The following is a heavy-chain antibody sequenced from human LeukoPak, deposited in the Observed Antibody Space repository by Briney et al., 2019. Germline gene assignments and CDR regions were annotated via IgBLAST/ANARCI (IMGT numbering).Heavy chain of an antibody. V-gene: IGHV1-46*01. CDR1: GYTFTSYY. CDR3: ARDLNRIYYDSSGYPAF. D-gene: IGHD3-22*01. Sequence: ASVKVSCKASGYTFTSYYMHWVRQAPGQGLEWMGIINPSGGSTSYAQKFQGRVTMTRDTSTSTVYMELSSLRSEDTAVYYCARDLNRIYYDSSGYPAFWGQGTLVTVSS. J-gene: IGHJ4*02. CDR2: INPSGGST.